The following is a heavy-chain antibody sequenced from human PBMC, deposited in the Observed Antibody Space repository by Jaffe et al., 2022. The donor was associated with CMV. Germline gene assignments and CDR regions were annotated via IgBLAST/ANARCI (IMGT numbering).Heavy chain of an antibody. CDR3: TRDGRLLLP. J-gene: IGHJ5*02. CDR2: INPDESEK. Sequence: EEQLVESGGHLVQPGGSLSLSCAASGFMFSTSWMTWVRQAPGKGLEWVATINPDESEKYYVDSVKGRFTISRDNAKNSLYLQMNSLRVDDTSIYYCTRDGRLLLPWGQGTLVTVSS. D-gene: IGHD1-26*01. V-gene: IGHV3-7*01. CDR1: GFMFSTSW.